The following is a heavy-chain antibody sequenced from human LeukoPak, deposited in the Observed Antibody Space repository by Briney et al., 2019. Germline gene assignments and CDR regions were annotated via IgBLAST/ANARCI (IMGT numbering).Heavy chain of an antibody. V-gene: IGHV4-39*07. CDR3: ARGGGERAFDI. J-gene: IGHJ3*02. D-gene: IGHD3-16*01. CDR2: IYYSGST. Sequence: ASETLSLTCTVSGGSISSSSYYWGWIRQPPGKGLEWIGSIYYSGSTYYNPSLKSRVTISVDTSKNQFSLKLSSVTAADTAVYYCARGGGERAFDIWGQGTMVTVSS. CDR1: GGSISSSSYY.